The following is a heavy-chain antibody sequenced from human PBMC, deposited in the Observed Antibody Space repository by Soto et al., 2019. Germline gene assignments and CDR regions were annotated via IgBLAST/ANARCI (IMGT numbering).Heavy chain of an antibody. D-gene: IGHD2-21*02. CDR2: INPSGGST. V-gene: IGHV1-46*01. CDR1: GYTFTSYY. J-gene: IGHJ3*02. Sequence: ASVKVSCKASGYTFTSYYMHWVRQAPGQGLEWMGIINPSGGSTSYAQKFQGRVTMTRDTSTSTVYMELSSQRSEDTAVYYCAREVVVTAIRRSGAFDIWGQGTMVTVS. CDR3: AREVVVTAIRRSGAFDI.